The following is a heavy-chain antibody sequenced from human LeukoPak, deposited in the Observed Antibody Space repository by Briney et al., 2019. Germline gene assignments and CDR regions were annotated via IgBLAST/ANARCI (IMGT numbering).Heavy chain of an antibody. CDR3: ARHVGYGNNWFDP. J-gene: IGHJ5*02. Sequence: SSETLSLTCTVSGGSISSYYWSWIRQPPGMGLEWIGHIHYSGSTNYNPSLKSRVTISVDTSKNQFSLKLRSVTAADTAVYYCARHVGYGNNWFDPWGQGTLVTVSS. V-gene: IGHV4-59*08. D-gene: IGHD5-18*01. CDR2: IHYSGST. CDR1: GGSISSYY.